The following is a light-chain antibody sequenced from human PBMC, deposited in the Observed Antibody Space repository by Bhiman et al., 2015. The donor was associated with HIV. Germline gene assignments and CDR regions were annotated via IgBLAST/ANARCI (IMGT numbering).Light chain of an antibody. CDR2: QDN. V-gene: IGLV3-1*01. J-gene: IGLJ1*01. Sequence: SYDLTQPPSVSVSPGQTATITCSGDKLGDKYACWYQQRPGQSPVLVIYQDNKRPSGIPERFSGSNSGNTATLTISGLQAEDEADYYCSSLTSSITYVFGTGTNVTVL. CDR1: KLGDKY. CDR3: SSLTSSITYV.